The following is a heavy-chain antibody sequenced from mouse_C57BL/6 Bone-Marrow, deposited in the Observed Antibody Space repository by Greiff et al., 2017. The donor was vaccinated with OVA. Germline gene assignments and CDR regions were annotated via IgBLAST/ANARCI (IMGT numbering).Heavy chain of an antibody. J-gene: IGHJ2*01. CDR3: ARRPSDSSGFDD. D-gene: IGHD3-2*02. Sequence: QVQLQQPGAELVMPGASVKLSCKASGYTFTSHWMHWVKQRPGQGLEWIGEIDPSDSYTNYNQKFKGKSTLTVDKSSSTAYMQLSSLTSEDSAVYYCARRPSDSSGFDDWGQGTTLTVSS. CDR1: GYTFTSHW. CDR2: IDPSDSYT. V-gene: IGHV1-69*01.